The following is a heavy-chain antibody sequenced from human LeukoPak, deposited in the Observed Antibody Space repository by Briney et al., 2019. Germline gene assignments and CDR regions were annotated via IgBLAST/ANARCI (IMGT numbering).Heavy chain of an antibody. J-gene: IGHJ5*02. CDR3: ARDLSSSSRWFDP. Sequence: ASVKVSCKASGGTFSSYAISWVRQAPGQGLEWMGWISAYNGNTNYAQKLQGRVTMTTDTSTSTAYMELRSLRSDDTAVYYCARDLSSSSRWFDPWGQGTLVTASS. D-gene: IGHD6-6*01. V-gene: IGHV1-18*01. CDR2: ISAYNGNT. CDR1: GGTFSSYA.